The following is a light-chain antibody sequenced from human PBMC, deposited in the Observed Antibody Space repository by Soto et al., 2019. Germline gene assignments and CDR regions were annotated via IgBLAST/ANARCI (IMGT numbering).Light chain of an antibody. CDR2: EVS. Sequence: QSVLTQPASVSGSPGQSITISCTGTSSDVGGYNYVSWYQQHPGKAPKLMIYEVSNRPSGVSNRFSGSKSGNTASLTISGLQAEDEADYYCSSYTSSSTPWEFGRGTKLTVL. CDR3: SSYTSSSTPWE. CDR1: SSDVGGYNY. V-gene: IGLV2-14*01. J-gene: IGLJ3*02.